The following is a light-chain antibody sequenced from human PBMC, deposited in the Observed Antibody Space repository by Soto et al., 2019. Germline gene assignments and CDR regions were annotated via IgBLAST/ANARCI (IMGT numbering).Light chain of an antibody. J-gene: IGKJ4*01. CDR1: QSVSSY. CDR2: DAS. CDR3: QQRNYWPLT. Sequence: DIVLTQSPATLSLSPGERATLSCRASQSVSSYLAWYQQKPGQPPRLLIYDASNRGTGIPARFSGSGSGTDFTLTISSLEPEDFAVYYCQQRNYWPLTFGGGTKVEIK. V-gene: IGKV3-11*01.